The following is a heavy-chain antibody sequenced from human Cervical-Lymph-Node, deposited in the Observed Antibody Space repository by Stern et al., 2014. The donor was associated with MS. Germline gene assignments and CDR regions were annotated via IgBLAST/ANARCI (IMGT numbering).Heavy chain of an antibody. CDR3: VSGYDSNSSGGY. V-gene: IGHV3-74*02. CDR2: INSDGSNT. Sequence: QLVQSGGGLVQPGGSLRLSCAASGFTFSNYWIHWVRQAPGKGLVGVSYINSDGSNTGYADSVKGRFTVSRDNARNTLYLQMSGLRAADSAVYYCVSGYDSNSSGGYWGRGTLITVSS. CDR1: GFTFSNYW. J-gene: IGHJ4*02. D-gene: IGHD6-6*01.